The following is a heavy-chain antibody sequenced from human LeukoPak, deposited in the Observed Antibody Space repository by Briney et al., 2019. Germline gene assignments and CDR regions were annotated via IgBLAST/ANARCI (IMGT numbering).Heavy chain of an antibody. CDR3: ARDELVYCSGGSCYTSGNLFDP. Sequence: ASVKVSCKASGYTFTGYYMHWVRQAPGQGLEWMGRINPNSGGTNYAQKFQGRVTMTRDTSISTAYMELSRLRSDDTAVYYCARDELVYCSGGSCYTSGNLFDPWGRGTRAAVSS. D-gene: IGHD2-15*01. CDR2: INPNSGGT. CDR1: GYTFTGYY. V-gene: IGHV1-2*06. J-gene: IGHJ5*02.